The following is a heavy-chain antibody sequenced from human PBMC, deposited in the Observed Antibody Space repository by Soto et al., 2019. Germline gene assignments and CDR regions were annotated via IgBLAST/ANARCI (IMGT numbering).Heavy chain of an antibody. Sequence: NPSETLSLTCTVSGGSISSYYWSWIRQPPGKGLEWIGYIYYSGSTNYNPSLKSRVTISVDTSKNQFSLKLSSVTAADTAVYYCARGGRWELEPWGSDPWGQGTLVTVSS. CDR2: IYYSGST. J-gene: IGHJ5*02. D-gene: IGHD1-1*01. CDR1: GGSISSYY. V-gene: IGHV4-59*01. CDR3: ARGGRWELEPWGSDP.